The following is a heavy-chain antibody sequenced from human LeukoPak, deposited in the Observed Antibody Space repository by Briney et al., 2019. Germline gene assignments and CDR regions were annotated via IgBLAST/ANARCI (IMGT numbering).Heavy chain of an antibody. D-gene: IGHD3-16*02. J-gene: IGHJ4*02. Sequence: GGSLRLSCAASGFTFSSYEMHWVRQPPGKGLEWVSYISSSDSTIYYTDSVKGRFTISRDNSKYTLYLQMNSLRAEDTAVYYCAAQKRGSYRPYYFDYWGQGTLVTVSS. CDR2: ISSSDSTI. CDR3: AAQKRGSYRPYYFDY. V-gene: IGHV3-48*03. CDR1: GFTFSSYE.